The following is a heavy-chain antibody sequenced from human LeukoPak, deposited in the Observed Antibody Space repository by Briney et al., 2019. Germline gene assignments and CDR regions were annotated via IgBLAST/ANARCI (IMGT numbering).Heavy chain of an antibody. CDR3: ARGGGTVFGVLND. CDR1: GYSFTGHY. V-gene: IGHV1-2*02. D-gene: IGHD3-3*01. CDR2: INPNSGGT. J-gene: IGHJ4*02. Sequence: ASVKVSCKASGYSFTGHYMHWVRQAPGQGLEWMGWINPNSGGTNYAQEFQGRVTMTRDTSSGTAYMELSRLRSDDTAVYYCARGGGTVFGVLNDWGQGTLVTVSS.